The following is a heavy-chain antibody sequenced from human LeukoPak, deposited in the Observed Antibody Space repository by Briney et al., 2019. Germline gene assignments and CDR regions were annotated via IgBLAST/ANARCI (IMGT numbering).Heavy chain of an antibody. D-gene: IGHD3-3*01. J-gene: IGHJ4*02. CDR1: GGSISSYY. CDR2: IYTSGST. Sequence: SETLSLTCTVSGGSISSYYWSWIRQPAGKGLEWIGRIYTSGSTNYNPSLKSRVTMSVDTSKNQFSLKLSSVTAADTAVYYCARSRSLEWFLVGESDYWGQGTLVTVSS. V-gene: IGHV4-4*07. CDR3: ARSRSLEWFLVGESDY.